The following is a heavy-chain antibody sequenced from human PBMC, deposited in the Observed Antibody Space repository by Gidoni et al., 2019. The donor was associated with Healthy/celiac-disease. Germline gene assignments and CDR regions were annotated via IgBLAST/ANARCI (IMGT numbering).Heavy chain of an antibody. CDR3: ASVSLHIYDYYYGMDV. Sequence: EVQLVESGGGLVKPGGSLRLSCAASGFTFISYSMNWVRQAPGKGLEWVSSISSSSSYIYYADSVKCRFTISRDNAKNSLYLQMNSLRSEDTAVYYCASVSLHIYDYYYGMDVWGQGTTVTVSS. J-gene: IGHJ6*02. CDR1: GFTFISYS. D-gene: IGHD3-16*01. V-gene: IGHV3-21*01. CDR2: ISSSSSYI.